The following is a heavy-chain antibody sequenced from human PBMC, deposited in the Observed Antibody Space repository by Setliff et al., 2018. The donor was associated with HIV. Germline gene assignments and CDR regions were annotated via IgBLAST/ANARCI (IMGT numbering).Heavy chain of an antibody. Sequence: PSETLSLTCTVSGGSIVSYYWSWIRQPPGKGLEWIGYMYHTGSTNHNPSLKSRVTISVDTSKNQFSLKLTSVTAADTAVYYCARGAIAAAGDFDYWGQGTLVTVSS. CDR3: ARGAIAAAGDFDY. J-gene: IGHJ4*02. CDR1: GGSIVSYY. CDR2: MYHTGST. D-gene: IGHD6-13*01. V-gene: IGHV4-59*12.